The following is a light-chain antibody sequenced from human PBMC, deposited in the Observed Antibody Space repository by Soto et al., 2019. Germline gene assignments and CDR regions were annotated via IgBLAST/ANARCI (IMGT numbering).Light chain of an antibody. CDR3: TSYTSISTLV. J-gene: IGLJ1*01. CDR1: SSDVGGYNY. V-gene: IGLV2-14*01. Sequence: QSALTQPPSASGSPGRSVTISCTGTSSDVGGYNYVSWYQQHPGKAPKLMIYEVSNRPSGLFNRFSGSKSGNTASLTISGLQAEDEADYYCTSYTSISTLVFGTGTKVTVL. CDR2: EVS.